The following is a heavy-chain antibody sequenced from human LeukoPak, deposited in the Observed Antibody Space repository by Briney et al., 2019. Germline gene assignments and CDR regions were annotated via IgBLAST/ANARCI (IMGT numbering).Heavy chain of an antibody. D-gene: IGHD3-22*01. J-gene: IGHJ4*02. V-gene: IGHV3-30-3*02. CDR2: ISFDGSTK. CDR3: AKHHYYDSSGRTYYFDY. Sequence: GGSLRLSRAASGFIFSRYTLHWVRQAPGKGLEWVSMISFDGSTKDYADSVKGRFTISRDNSKNTLYLQMNSLRAEDTAVYYCAKHHYYDSSGRTYYFDYWGQGTLVTVSS. CDR1: GFIFSRYT.